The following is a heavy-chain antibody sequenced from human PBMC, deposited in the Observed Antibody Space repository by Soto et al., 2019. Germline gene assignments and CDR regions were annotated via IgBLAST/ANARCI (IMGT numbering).Heavy chain of an antibody. CDR2: ISSNGGST. Sequence: GGSLRLSCAASGFTFSSYAMRWVRQAPGKGLEYVSAISSNGGSTYYANSVKGRFTISRDNSKNTLYLQMGSLRAEDMAVYYCARDRGVGATYYYYGMHVWGQGTTVNVS. CDR1: GFTFSSYA. J-gene: IGHJ6*02. V-gene: IGHV3-64*01. D-gene: IGHD1-26*01. CDR3: ARDRGVGATYYYYGMHV.